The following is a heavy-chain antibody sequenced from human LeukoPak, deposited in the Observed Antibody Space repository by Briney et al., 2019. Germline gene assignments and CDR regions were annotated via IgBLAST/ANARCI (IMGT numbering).Heavy chain of an antibody. V-gene: IGHV1-18*01. D-gene: IGHD6-13*01. CDR1: DYTFSMYG. Sequence: GASVKVSCKASDYTFSMYGISWVRQASGQGLEWMGWISGYNGNTNYAQKLQDRVTMTTDTSTSTAYMELKSLISDDTAVYYCATLSGDPRYSSSWFPYYFDYWGQGTLVTVSS. J-gene: IGHJ4*02. CDR2: ISGYNGNT. CDR3: ATLSGDPRYSSSWFPYYFDY.